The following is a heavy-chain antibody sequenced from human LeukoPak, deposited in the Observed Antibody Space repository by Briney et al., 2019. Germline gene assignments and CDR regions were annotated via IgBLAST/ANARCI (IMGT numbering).Heavy chain of an antibody. CDR3: ARARGSGSYYGHDYYYYHYMDV. V-gene: IGHV1-46*01. J-gene: IGHJ6*03. CDR1: GDTFTTDY. Sequence: ASVKVSCKASGDTFTTDYIHWVRQGPGQGREWMGVSNPSGGSTTNAQKFQGRVTMTRDTSTSTVYMELSSLRSEDTAIYYCARARGSGSYYGHDYYYYHYMDVWGKGTTVTVSS. CDR2: SNPSGGST. D-gene: IGHD3-10*01.